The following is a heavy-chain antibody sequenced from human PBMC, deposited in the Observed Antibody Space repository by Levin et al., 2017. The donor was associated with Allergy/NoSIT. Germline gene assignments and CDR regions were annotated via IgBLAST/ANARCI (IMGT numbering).Heavy chain of an antibody. CDR3: ATLWFGELLPVY. V-gene: IGHV3-11*03. CDR2: ISSSSSYT. CDR1: GFTFSDYY. Sequence: PGGSLRLSCAASGFTFSDYYMSWIRQAPGKGLEWVSYISSSSSYTNYADSVKGRFIISRDNAKNSLYLQMNSLRAEDTAVYYCATLWFGELLPVYWGQGTLVTVSS. D-gene: IGHD3-10*01. J-gene: IGHJ4*02.